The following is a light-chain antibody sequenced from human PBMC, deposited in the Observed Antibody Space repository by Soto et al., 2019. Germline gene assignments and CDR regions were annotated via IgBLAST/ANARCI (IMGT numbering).Light chain of an antibody. CDR2: AAS. CDR3: QQYYSYPPIT. CDR1: QRISSY. Sequence: DIQMTQSPSSLSASVGDRVTITCRASQRISSYLNWYQQKPGKAPKLLIYAASSLQSGVPSRFSGSGSGTDFTLTISSLQPEDFATYYCQQYYSYPPITFGQGTRLEIK. V-gene: IGKV1-39*01. J-gene: IGKJ5*01.